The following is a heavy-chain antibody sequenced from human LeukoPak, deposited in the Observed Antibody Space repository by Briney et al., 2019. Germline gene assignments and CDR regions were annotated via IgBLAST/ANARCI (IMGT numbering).Heavy chain of an antibody. CDR3: ARVHYYDSSGYYGSYYYYGMDV. Sequence: GGSLRLACAASGFTFSSYSMNSVRQAPGKGLEWVSYISSSSSTIYYADSVKGRFTISRDNAKNSLYLQMNSLRAEDTAVYYCARVHYYDSSGYYGSYYYYGMDVWGQGTTVTVSS. V-gene: IGHV3-48*01. J-gene: IGHJ6*02. CDR1: GFTFSSYS. D-gene: IGHD3-22*01. CDR2: ISSSSSTI.